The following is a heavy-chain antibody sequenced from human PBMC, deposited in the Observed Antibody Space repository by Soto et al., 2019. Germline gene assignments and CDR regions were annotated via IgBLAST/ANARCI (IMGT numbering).Heavy chain of an antibody. V-gene: IGHV1-69*05. CDR2: IIPIFGTA. Sequence: SVKVSCKASGVSFTYTLSWVRQAPGQGLEWMGGIIPIFGTANYAQKFQGRVTITTDESTKTAYMELSTLRSEDTAVYYCARLHSHGTYGMDVWGQGTTVTVSS. J-gene: IGHJ6*02. CDR1: GVSFTYT. CDR3: ARLHSHGTYGMDV. D-gene: IGHD5-18*01.